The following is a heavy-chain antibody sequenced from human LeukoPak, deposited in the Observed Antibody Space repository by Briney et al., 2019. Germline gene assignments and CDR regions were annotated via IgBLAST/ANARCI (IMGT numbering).Heavy chain of an antibody. CDR3: ARDRLLTGSGCLDY. V-gene: IGHV3-7*01. J-gene: IGHJ4*02. CDR1: GFTFSSYW. Sequence: GGSLRLSCAASGFTFSSYWMSWVRQAPGKGLEWVANIKQDGSEKYYVDSVKGRFTISRDNAKNSLYLQMNSLRAEDTAVYYCARDRLLTGSGCLDYWGQGTLVTVSS. CDR2: IKQDGSEK. D-gene: IGHD6-19*01.